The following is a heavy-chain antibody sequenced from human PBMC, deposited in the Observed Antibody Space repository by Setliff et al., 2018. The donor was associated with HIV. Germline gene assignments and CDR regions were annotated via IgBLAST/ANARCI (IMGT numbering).Heavy chain of an antibody. CDR2: IFHAGST. V-gene: IGHV4-39*01. Sequence: SETLSLTCTVSGGSISGSSYYWGWIRQSPEKGLEWIGRIFHAGSTYYNPSLKSRVTLSVDTSENQYSLKLSSVIAADTAVYYCARHAAGPDGPFDYWGQGTLVTVSS. CDR1: GGSISGSSYY. J-gene: IGHJ4*02. CDR3: ARHAAGPDGPFDY.